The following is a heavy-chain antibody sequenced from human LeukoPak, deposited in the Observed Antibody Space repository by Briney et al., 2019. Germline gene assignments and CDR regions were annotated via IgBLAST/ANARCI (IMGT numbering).Heavy chain of an antibody. J-gene: IGHJ4*02. Sequence: SETLSLTCTVSGGSIGKTSYYWGWIRQPPGKGLEWIGNIYYSGATYYNPSLKSRVTISVDTSKNQFSLTLNSVTAADTAVYFCARFKQLGRSFDSWGLGSLVTVSS. CDR1: GGSIGKTSYY. D-gene: IGHD1-1*01. CDR2: IYYSGAT. V-gene: IGHV4-39*07. CDR3: ARFKQLGRSFDS.